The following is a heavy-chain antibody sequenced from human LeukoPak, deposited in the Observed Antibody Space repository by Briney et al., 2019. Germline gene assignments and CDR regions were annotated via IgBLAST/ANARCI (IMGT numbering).Heavy chain of an antibody. D-gene: IGHD2-2*01. J-gene: IGHJ1*01. CDR2: INPNSGGT. Sequence: ASVKVSCKASGYTFTGYYMHWVRQAPGQGLGWMGWINPNSGGTNYAQKFQGRVTMTRDTSISTAYMELSRLRSDDTAVYYCARVVKNCSSTSCYIGFQHWGQGTLVTVSS. CDR3: ARVVKNCSSTSCYIGFQH. CDR1: GYTFTGYY. V-gene: IGHV1-2*02.